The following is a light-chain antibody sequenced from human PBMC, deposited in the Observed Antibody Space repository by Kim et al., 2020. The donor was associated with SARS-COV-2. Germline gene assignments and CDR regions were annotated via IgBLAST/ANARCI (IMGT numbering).Light chain of an antibody. Sequence: LSPGERATLSCRASQSVSSTYLAWYQQKPGQAPRLLIYGASTRATGIPDRFSGSGSETDFTLTISRLEPEDFAVYYCQQYDTSRTFGQGTKVDIK. CDR3: QQYDTSRT. J-gene: IGKJ1*01. V-gene: IGKV3-20*01. CDR1: QSVSSTY. CDR2: GAS.